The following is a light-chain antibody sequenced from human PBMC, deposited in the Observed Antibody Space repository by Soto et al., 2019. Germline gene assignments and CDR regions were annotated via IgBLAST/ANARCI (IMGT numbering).Light chain of an antibody. CDR1: QSVSLYY. V-gene: IGKV3-20*01. CDR2: ATS. CDR3: HQFGGSPQT. Sequence: EIVLTQSPGTLSLSPGDRATLSCRASQSVSLYYIAWYQQKPGQAPRLLIYATSTRAAGIPDRFTGRGSGTHFTLAISRLEPEDFAVYYCHQFGGSPQTFGQGTTVEV. J-gene: IGKJ1*01.